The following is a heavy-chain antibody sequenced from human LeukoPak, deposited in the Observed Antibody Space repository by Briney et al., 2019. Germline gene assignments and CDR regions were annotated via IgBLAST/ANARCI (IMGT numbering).Heavy chain of an antibody. J-gene: IGHJ3*02. D-gene: IGHD3-22*01. V-gene: IGHV3-7*01. CDR3: ARDPYYYESSGYFFEAFDI. CDR2: IKQDGSEK. CDR1: GFTFTSYA. Sequence: GGSLRLSCAASGFTFTSYAMSWVRQAPGKGLEGVANIKQDGSEKFYVDSVKGRFTISRDNAKNSLHLQMNSLRAEDTAVYYCARDPYYYESSGYFFEAFDIWGQGTMVTVSS.